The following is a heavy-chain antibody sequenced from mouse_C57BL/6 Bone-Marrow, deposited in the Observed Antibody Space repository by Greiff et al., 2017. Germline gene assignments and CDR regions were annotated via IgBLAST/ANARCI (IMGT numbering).Heavy chain of an antibody. CDR1: GYTFTDYY. CDR2: IYPGSGNT. Sequence: VHLVESGAELVRPGASVKLSCKASGYTFTDYYINWVKQRPGQGLEWIARIYPGSGNTYYNEKFKGKATLTAEKSSSTAYMQLSSLTSEDSAVYFCARGADGYYDFDVWGTGTTVTVSS. J-gene: IGHJ1*03. V-gene: IGHV1-76*01. D-gene: IGHD2-3*01. CDR3: ARGADGYYDFDV.